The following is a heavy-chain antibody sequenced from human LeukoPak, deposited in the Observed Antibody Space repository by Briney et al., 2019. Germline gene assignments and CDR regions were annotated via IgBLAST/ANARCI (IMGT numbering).Heavy chain of an antibody. CDR1: GFTFSNYA. V-gene: IGHV3-23*01. J-gene: IGHJ4*02. CDR2: ISGTGGST. Sequence: GGSLRLSCAASGFTFSNYAMSWVRQAPGKGLEWVSAISGTGGSTYYADSVKGRFTISRDNSRNTLYLQMDSLRAEDTAVYYCAKDLTMGYFDYWGQGTLVTVSS. CDR3: AKDLTMGYFDY. D-gene: IGHD3-3*01.